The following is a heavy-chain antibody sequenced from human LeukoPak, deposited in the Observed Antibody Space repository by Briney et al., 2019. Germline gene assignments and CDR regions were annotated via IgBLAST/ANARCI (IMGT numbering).Heavy chain of an antibody. Sequence: PSQTLSLTCAVSGGSISSGDYYWSWIRQHPGEGLEWIGYIYYSGSTNYNPSLKSRVTISVDTSKNQFSLKLSSVTAADTAVYYCARHRSGSYWRAFDIWGQGTMVTVSS. V-gene: IGHV4-30-4*08. CDR3: ARHRSGSYWRAFDI. CDR1: GGSISSGDYY. D-gene: IGHD1-26*01. CDR2: IYYSGST. J-gene: IGHJ3*02.